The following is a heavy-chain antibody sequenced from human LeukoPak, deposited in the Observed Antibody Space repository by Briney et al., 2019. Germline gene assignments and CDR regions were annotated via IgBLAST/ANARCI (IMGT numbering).Heavy chain of an antibody. V-gene: IGHV3-66*02. CDR2: IYSGGST. Sequence: GGSLRLSCAASGFTFSNFYMNWVRQAPGKGLEWVSVIYSGGSTYYADSVKGRFTISRDNSKNTLYLQMNSLRAEDTAVYYCARDRAYMDVWGKGTTVTVSS. D-gene: IGHD3-22*01. J-gene: IGHJ6*03. CDR3: ARDRAYMDV. CDR1: GFTFSNFY.